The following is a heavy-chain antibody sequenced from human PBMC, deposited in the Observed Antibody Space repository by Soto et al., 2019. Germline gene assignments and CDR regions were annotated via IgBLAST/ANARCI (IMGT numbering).Heavy chain of an antibody. CDR1: GFTFSAFA. D-gene: IGHD3-9*01. V-gene: IGHV3-23*01. J-gene: IGHJ6*01. CDR2: VIGSGVYT. Sequence: EVQLLESGGDLVQPGGSLRLSCAASGFTFSAFAMTWVRQPPLQGLEWVSTVIGSGVYTFDADSVMGRFTISRENSKETLYLQMNSLRPEDTAVYYCAKERYYDILADYYYIYGLGVWGQGTPVSVSS. CDR3: AKERYYDILADYYYIYGLGV.